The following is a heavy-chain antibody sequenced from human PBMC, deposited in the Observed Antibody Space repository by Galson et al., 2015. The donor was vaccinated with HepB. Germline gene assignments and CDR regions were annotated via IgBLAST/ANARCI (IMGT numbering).Heavy chain of an antibody. CDR3: VRDRTYKGGNFFDF. V-gene: IGHV3-7*03. D-gene: IGHD3-10*01. J-gene: IGHJ4*02. CDR2: IRYDEYEY. CDR1: GFTVSSNY. Sequence: SLRLSCAASGFTVSSNYMCWVRQAPGKRPEWVANIRYDEYEYNYGDFVKGRFTISSDNTRNSVFLQMSSPRRDDTAVYYCVRDRTYKGGNFFDFWGQGALVTVTS.